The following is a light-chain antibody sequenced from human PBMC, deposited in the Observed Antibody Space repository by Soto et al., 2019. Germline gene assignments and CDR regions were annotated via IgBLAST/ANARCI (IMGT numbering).Light chain of an antibody. CDR1: QSISSW. Sequence: DIQMTQSPSTLSASVGDRVTITCRASQSISSWLAWYQQKPGKAPKILIYKASSLESGVPSRFSGSGSGTEFTLTISSLQPDDFATYYCQQYNSYSLTFGQGTKVEIK. V-gene: IGKV1-5*03. CDR2: KAS. J-gene: IGKJ1*01. CDR3: QQYNSYSLT.